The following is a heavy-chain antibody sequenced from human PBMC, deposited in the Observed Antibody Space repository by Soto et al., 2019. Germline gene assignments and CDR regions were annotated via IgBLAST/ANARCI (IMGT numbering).Heavy chain of an antibody. Sequence: QPGGSLRLSCAASGFTFSSYSMNWVRQAPGKGLEWVSYISSSSSTIYYADSVKGRFTISGDNAKNSLYLQMNSLRAEDTAVYYCARAPCDGGRCYLGDWFDPWGQGTLVTVSS. V-gene: IGHV3-48*01. D-gene: IGHD2-15*01. CDR1: GFTFSSYS. CDR2: ISSSSSTI. J-gene: IGHJ5*02. CDR3: ARAPCDGGRCYLGDWFDP.